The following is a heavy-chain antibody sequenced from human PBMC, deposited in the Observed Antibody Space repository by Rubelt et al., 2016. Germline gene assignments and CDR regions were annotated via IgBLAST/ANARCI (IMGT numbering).Heavy chain of an antibody. V-gene: IGHV4-59*12. CDR3: ARDPAYGDYIR. CDR2: IYYSGST. Sequence: QVQLQESGPGLVKPSETLSLTCTVSGGSISSYYWSWIWQPPGKGLEWIGYIYYSGSTNYNPSLKVRVTSSVDTSKNQFSLKLSSVTAADTAVYYCARDPAYGDYIRWGQGTLVTVSS. CDR1: GGSISSYY. J-gene: IGHJ4*02. D-gene: IGHD4-17*01.